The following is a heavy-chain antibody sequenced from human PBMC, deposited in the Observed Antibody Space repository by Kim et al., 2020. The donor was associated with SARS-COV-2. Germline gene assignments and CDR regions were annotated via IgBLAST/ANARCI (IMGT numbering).Heavy chain of an antibody. D-gene: IGHD6-13*01. Sequence: GGSLRLSCAASGFPFSNVWMSWVRQAPGRGLEWVGRIKSKTDGGATDYAAPVKGRFTMSRDDSKNTLHLQMNSLETEDTGVYYCTTLISAAGRGYWGQGTLVTVSS. V-gene: IGHV3-15*01. J-gene: IGHJ4*02. CDR2: IKSKTDGGAT. CDR3: TTLISAAGRGY. CDR1: GFPFSNVW.